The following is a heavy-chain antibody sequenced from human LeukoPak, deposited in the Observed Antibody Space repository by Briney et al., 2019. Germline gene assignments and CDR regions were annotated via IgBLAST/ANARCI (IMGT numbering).Heavy chain of an antibody. CDR1: GYTFTTNY. J-gene: IGHJ4*02. CDR3: SRDDGPFGGVRFDH. D-gene: IGHD3-16*01. CDR2: INPSGGNT. V-gene: IGHV1-46*01. Sequence: ASVKVSCKASGYTFTTNYIHWVRQAPGQGLEWMGTINPSGGNTGYAQKFQGRVTMTRDMSTSTVYMELSSLRSEDTAVYYCSRDDGPFGGVRFDHWGQGTLVTVSS.